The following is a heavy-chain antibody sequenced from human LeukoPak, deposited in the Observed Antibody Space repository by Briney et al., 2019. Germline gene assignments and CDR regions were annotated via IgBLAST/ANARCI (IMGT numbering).Heavy chain of an antibody. D-gene: IGHD3-22*01. CDR3: VRLRRNSDTSGFYYYYDF. CDR2: ISVRSNYI. Sequence: TGGSPRLFCAASGYTFSSYSINWVRQAPGKGLEWVSSISVRSNYIYYADSVRGRFRISRDDARDSLYLQMNSLRAEDTAVYYCVRLRRNSDTSGFYYYYDFWGQGAQVTVSS. J-gene: IGHJ4*02. CDR1: GYTFSSYS. V-gene: IGHV3-21*01.